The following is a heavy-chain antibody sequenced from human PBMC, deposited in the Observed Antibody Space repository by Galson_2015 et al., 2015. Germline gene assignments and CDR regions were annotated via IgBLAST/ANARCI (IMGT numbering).Heavy chain of an antibody. D-gene: IGHD6-19*01. CDR1: GYTFTSYA. Sequence: SVKVSCKASGYTFTSYAMHWVRQAPGQRLEWMGWINAGNGNTKYSQKFQGRVTITRDTSASTAYMELSSLRSEDTAVYYCATSPSSGWYNWFDPWGQGTLVTVSS. CDR3: ATSPSSGWYNWFDP. J-gene: IGHJ5*02. V-gene: IGHV1-3*01. CDR2: INAGNGNT.